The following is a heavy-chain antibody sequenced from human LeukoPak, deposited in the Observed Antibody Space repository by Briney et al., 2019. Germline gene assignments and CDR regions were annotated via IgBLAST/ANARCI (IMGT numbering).Heavy chain of an antibody. CDR1: GGSVTSGTYY. Sequence: PSETLSLTCSVSGGSVTSGTYYWTWIRQSAGKGLEWIGYIYYTGTTNYNPSLKSRVTISLDTSKNQFSLRMSSVTAADTGTYYCASPGPDYGDYAYAYWGQGSLVTVSS. CDR2: IYYTGTT. D-gene: IGHD4-17*01. V-gene: IGHV4-61*01. J-gene: IGHJ4*02. CDR3: ASPGPDYGDYAYAY.